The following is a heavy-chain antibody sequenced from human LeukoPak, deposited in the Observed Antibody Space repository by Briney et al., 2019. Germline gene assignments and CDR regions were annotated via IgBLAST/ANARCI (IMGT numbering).Heavy chain of an antibody. D-gene: IGHD6-13*01. CDR1: GGSISSYY. CDR3: ARDRPAIAAAGKWFDP. Sequence: SETLSLTCTVSGGSISSYYWSWIRQPAGKGLEWIGRIYTSGTTNYNPSLKSRVTMSVDTSKNQLSLKLTSVTAADTAVYYCARDRPAIAAAGKWFDPWGQGTLVTVFS. J-gene: IGHJ5*02. CDR2: IYTSGTT. V-gene: IGHV4-4*07.